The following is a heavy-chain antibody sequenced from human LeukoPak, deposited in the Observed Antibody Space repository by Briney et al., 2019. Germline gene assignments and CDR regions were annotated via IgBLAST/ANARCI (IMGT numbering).Heavy chain of an antibody. CDR3: ARNPSLHIVVVTAIDY. D-gene: IGHD2-21*02. Sequence: SETLSLTCTVSGDSISSSSYYWGWIRQPPGKGLEWIGNINYSGRTYYNPSLKSRVTISVDTSKNQFSLKLSSVTAADTAVYYCARNPSLHIVVVTAIDYWGLGTLVTVSS. CDR2: INYSGRT. V-gene: IGHV4-39*01. CDR1: GDSISSSSYY. J-gene: IGHJ4*02.